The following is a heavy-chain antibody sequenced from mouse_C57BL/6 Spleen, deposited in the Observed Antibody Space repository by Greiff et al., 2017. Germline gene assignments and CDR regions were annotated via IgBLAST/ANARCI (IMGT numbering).Heavy chain of an antibody. J-gene: IGHJ3*01. Sequence: VQLQQPGAELVRPGSSVKLSCKASGYTFTSYWMHWVKQRPIQGLEWIGNIDPSDSETHYNQKFKDKATLTVDKSSSTAYMQLSSLTSEDSAVYYCASSSYDYDAWFAYWGQGTLVTVSA. CDR3: ASSSYDYDAWFAY. D-gene: IGHD2-4*01. CDR1: GYTFTSYW. CDR2: IDPSDSET. V-gene: IGHV1-52*01.